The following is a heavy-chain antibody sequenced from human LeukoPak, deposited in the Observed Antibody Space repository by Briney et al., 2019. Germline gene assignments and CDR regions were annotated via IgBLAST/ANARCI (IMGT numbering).Heavy chain of an antibody. J-gene: IGHJ5*02. CDR2: ISGSGGST. Sequence: GGSLRLSCAASAFTFSSSAMSWASQAPGKWPECVSAISGSGGSTYYADSVKGRFTISRDNSKNTLYLQMNSLRAEDTAVYYCAKDPNSGYDFLNWFDPWGQGTLVTVSS. V-gene: IGHV3-23*01. D-gene: IGHD5-12*01. CDR3: AKDPNSGYDFLNWFDP. CDR1: AFTFSSSA.